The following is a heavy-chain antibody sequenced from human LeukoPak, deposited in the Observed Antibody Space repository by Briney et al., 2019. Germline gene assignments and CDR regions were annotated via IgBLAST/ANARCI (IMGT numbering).Heavy chain of an antibody. CDR1: GFPFSNYW. J-gene: IGHJ4*02. D-gene: IGHD2-15*01. CDR3: TRGGYWVDY. V-gene: IGHV3-7*01. CDR2: IKLDGSEK. Sequence: GGSLRLSCASSGFPFSNYWMSWVRQAPGMGLEWVANIKLDGSEKHYVDSVKGRFTISRDNAKNTLYLQMNSLRVEDMAVYYCTRGGYWVDYWGQGTLITVPS.